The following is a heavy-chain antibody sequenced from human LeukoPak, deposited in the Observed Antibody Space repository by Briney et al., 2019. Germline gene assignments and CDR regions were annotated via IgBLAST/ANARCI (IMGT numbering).Heavy chain of an antibody. CDR1: GGSFSGYY. CDR2: INHSGSA. CDR3: TRGLRVDY. V-gene: IGHV4-34*01. J-gene: IGHJ4*02. Sequence: SETLSLTCAVYGGSFSGYYWSWIRQPPGKGLEWIGEINHSGSANYNPSLKSRVTISGDTSKNQFSLKLSSVTAADTAVYYCTRGLRVDYWGQGTLVTVSS.